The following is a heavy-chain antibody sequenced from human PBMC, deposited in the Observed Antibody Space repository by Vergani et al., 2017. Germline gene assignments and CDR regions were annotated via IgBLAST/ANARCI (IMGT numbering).Heavy chain of an antibody. D-gene: IGHD6-13*01. J-gene: IGHJ5*02. CDR1: GFTFSSYW. CDR3: ARHTSSWYWSWFDP. Sequence: EVQLVESGGGLVQPGGSLRLSCAASGFTFSSYWMSWVRQAPGKGLEWVANIKQDGSEKYYVDSVKGRFTISRDNAKNSLYLQMNSLRAEDTAVYYCARHTSSWYWSWFDPWGQGTLVTVSS. CDR2: IKQDGSEK. V-gene: IGHV3-7*01.